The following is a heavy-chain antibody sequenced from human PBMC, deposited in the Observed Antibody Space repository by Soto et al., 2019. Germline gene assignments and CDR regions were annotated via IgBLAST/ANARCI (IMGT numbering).Heavy chain of an antibody. CDR2: IKSKTDGGTT. D-gene: IGHD3-3*01. V-gene: IGHV3-15*07. Sequence: GGSLRLSFAASGFMFNNHCRHWVRQAPGKGLEWVGRIKSKTDGGTTDYAAPVKGRFTISRDDSKNTLYLQMNSLKTEDTAVYYCTTLSITIFGVVLMDVWGQGTTVTVSS. CDR3: TTLSITIFGVVLMDV. CDR1: GFMFNNHC. J-gene: IGHJ6*02.